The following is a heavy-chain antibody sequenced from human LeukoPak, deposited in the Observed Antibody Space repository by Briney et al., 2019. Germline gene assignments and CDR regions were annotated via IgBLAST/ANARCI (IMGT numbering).Heavy chain of an antibody. D-gene: IGHD5-18*01. V-gene: IGHV1-2*02. J-gene: IGHJ6*04. CDR3: AREGYSYGSAYYGMDV. CDR2: INPNSGGT. CDR1: GYTFTGYY. Sequence: ASVKVSCKASGYTFTGYYMHWVRQAPGQGLEWMGWINPNSGGTNYAQKFQGRVTITADESTSTAYMELSSLRSEDTAVYYCAREGYSYGSAYYGMDVWGKGTTVTVSS.